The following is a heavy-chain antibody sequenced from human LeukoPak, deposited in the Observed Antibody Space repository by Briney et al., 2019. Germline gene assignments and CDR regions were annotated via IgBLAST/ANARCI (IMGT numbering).Heavy chain of an antibody. D-gene: IGHD6-19*01. Sequence: GGSLRLSCAASGFTVSSNYMSWVRQAPGKGLEWVSVIYSGGSTYYADSVKGRFAISRDNSQNTLYLQMNSLRAEDTAVYYCAKGKYSSGGVPDYWGQGTLVTVSS. CDR3: AKGKYSSGGVPDY. CDR1: GFTVSSNY. V-gene: IGHV3-53*01. CDR2: IYSGGST. J-gene: IGHJ4*02.